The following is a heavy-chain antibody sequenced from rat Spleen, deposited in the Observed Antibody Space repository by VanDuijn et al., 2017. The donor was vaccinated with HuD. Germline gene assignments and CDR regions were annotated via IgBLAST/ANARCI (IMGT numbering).Heavy chain of an antibody. CDR2: ITNAAGKV. J-gene: IGHJ2*01. CDR1: GFTFNNYW. Sequence: EVQLVESGGGLVQPGRSLKLSCVASGFTFNNYWMTWIRQAPGKGLEWVASITNAAGKVYYPDSVKGRFTISRDIAKSTLYLQMDSLRSEDTATYYCTTEDGGYFDYWGQGVMVTVSS. V-gene: IGHV5-31*01. CDR3: TTEDGGYFDY. D-gene: IGHD1-11*01.